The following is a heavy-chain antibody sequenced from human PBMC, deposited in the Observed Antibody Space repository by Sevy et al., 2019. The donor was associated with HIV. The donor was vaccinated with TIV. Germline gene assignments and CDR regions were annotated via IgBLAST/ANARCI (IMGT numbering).Heavy chain of an antibody. D-gene: IGHD2-2*01. CDR3: ARAGSTWAGWFDP. V-gene: IGHV4-61*02. CDR2: IYTSGST. Sequence: SETLSLTCTVSGGSISSGSYYWSWIRQPAGKGLEWIGRIYTSGSTNYNPSLKSRVTISVDTSKNQFSLKLSSVTAADTAVYYCARAGSTWAGWFDPWGQGTLVTVSS. J-gene: IGHJ5*02. CDR1: GGSISSGSYY.